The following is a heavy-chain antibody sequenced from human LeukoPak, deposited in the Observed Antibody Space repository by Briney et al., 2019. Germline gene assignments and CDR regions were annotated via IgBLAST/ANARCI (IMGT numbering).Heavy chain of an antibody. D-gene: IGHD2-21*02. CDR3: ARTRTEYCGGDCYRAIFDY. CDR1: GFTFSSYG. CDR2: IWCDGSNK. J-gene: IGHJ4*02. Sequence: GGSLRRSCAASGFTFSSYGMHWVRQAPGKGLEWVAVIWCDGSNKYYADSVKGRFTISRDNSKNTLYLQMNSLRAEDTAVYYCARTRTEYCGGDCYRAIFDYWGQGTLVTVSS. V-gene: IGHV3-33*01.